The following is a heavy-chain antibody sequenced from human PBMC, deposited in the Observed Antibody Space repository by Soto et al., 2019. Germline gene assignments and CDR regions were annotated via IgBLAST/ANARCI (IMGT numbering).Heavy chain of an antibody. CDR3: ARGTYCGGDCYFGWFDP. J-gene: IGHJ5*02. Sequence: GGSLRLSCAASGFTFSSYGMHWVRQAPGKGLEWVAVIWYDGSNKYYADSVKGRFTISRDNSKNTLYPQMNSLRAEDTAVYYCARGTYCGGDCYFGWFDPWGQGTLVTVSS. V-gene: IGHV3-33*01. CDR2: IWYDGSNK. CDR1: GFTFSSYG. D-gene: IGHD2-21*02.